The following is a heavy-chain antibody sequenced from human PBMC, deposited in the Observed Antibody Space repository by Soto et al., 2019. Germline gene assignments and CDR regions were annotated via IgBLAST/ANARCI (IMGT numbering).Heavy chain of an antibody. V-gene: IGHV1-2*04. CDR1: GYTFTASS. CDR3: ARANTIRPYYFNMDV. J-gene: IGHJ6*02. CDR2: INPNSGGT. Sequence: QVQLVQSGPEVRKPGASLKVSCKASGYTFTASSIHWVRQGPGRGLEWVGWINPNSGGTYYAQKFQAWSTMTRDTTISTAYLELSCLTSNDTAVYYCARANTIRPYYFNMDVWGQGTTVTVSS. D-gene: IGHD3-22*01.